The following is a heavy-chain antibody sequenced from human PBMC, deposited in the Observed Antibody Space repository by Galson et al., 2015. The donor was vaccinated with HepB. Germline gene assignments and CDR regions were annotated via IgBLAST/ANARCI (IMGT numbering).Heavy chain of an antibody. V-gene: IGHV3-30*18. D-gene: IGHD1-26*01. CDR1: GFTFSSYG. CDR2: ILYDGSNK. CDR3: AKDYSASDYFEY. Sequence: SLRLSCAASGFTFSSYGMYWVRQAPGKGLEWVALILYDGSNKYYADSVKGRFTISRDNSKNTLYLQMNSLRAEDTAAYYCAKDYSASDYFEYWGQGTRVTVSS. J-gene: IGHJ4*02.